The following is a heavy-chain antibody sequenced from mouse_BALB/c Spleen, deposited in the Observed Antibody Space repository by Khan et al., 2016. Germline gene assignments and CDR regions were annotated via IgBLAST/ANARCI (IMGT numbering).Heavy chain of an antibody. J-gene: IGHJ3*01. V-gene: IGHV1-7*01. Sequence: VQLQESGAELAKPGASVKMSCKASGYTFTSYWMHWVKQRPGQGLEWIGYINPSTGYTEYNQKFKDKATLTADKSSSTAYMQLSSLTSEDSAVYYGARYYYGSSYWFAYWGQGTLVTVSA. D-gene: IGHD1-1*01. CDR1: GYTFTSYW. CDR2: INPSTGYT. CDR3: ARYYYGSSYWFAY.